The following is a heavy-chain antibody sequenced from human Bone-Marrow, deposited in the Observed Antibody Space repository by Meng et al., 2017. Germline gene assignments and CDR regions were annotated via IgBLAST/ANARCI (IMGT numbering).Heavy chain of an antibody. CDR2: INAGNGNT. Sequence: ASVKVSCKASGYTFTSYAMHWVRQAPGQRLEGMGWINAGNGNTKYSQKFQGRVTITRDTSASTAYMELSSLRSEDTAVYYCARLTGIDYDGIDYWGQGTMVTVSS. CDR1: GYTFTSYA. V-gene: IGHV1-3*01. CDR3: ARLTGIDYDGIDY. D-gene: IGHD4-17*01. J-gene: IGHJ4*02.